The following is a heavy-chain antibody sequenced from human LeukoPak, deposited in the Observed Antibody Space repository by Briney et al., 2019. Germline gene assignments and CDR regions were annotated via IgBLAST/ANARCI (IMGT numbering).Heavy chain of an antibody. CDR2: INHSGST. CDR3: ARASRRDGYSYFDY. V-gene: IGHV4-34*01. D-gene: IGHD5-24*01. J-gene: IGHJ4*02. CDR1: GGSFSGYY. Sequence: PSETLSLTCAVYGGSFSGYYWSWIRQPPGKGLEWIGEINHSGSTNYNPSLKSRVTISVDTSKNQFSLKLSSVTAADTAVYYCARASRRDGYSYFDYWGQGTLVTVSS.